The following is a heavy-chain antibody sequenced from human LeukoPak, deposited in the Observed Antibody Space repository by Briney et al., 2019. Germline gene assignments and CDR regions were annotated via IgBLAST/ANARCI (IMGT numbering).Heavy chain of an antibody. D-gene: IGHD3-22*01. CDR1: GGSISSYY. J-gene: IGHJ4*02. Sequence: WETLTLTCTVSGGSISSYYWNWIRQPAGKGLEWIGRICTSGSTNYNPSLKSRVTMSVDTSKTQFSLRLNSVTAADTAVYYCARASHDGSGHYYAVYFDKWGPGTLVTVSS. CDR3: ARASHDGSGHYYAVYFDK. CDR2: ICTSGST. V-gene: IGHV4-4*07.